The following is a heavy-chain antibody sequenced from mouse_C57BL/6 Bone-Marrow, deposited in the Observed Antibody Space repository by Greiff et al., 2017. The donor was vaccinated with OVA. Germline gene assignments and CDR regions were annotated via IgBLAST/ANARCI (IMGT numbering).Heavy chain of an antibody. CDR1: GYTFTEYT. J-gene: IGHJ1*03. CDR2: FYPGSGSI. D-gene: IGHD1-1*01. V-gene: IGHV1-62-2*01. Sequence: QVQLKESGAELVKPGASVKLSCKASGYTFTEYTIHWVKQRSGQGLKWIGWFYPGSGSIKYNEKFKDKATLTADKSSSTVYMELSRLTSEDSAVYFCARHGDYYGSSSNWYFDVWGTGTTVTVSS. CDR3: ARHGDYYGSSSNWYFDV.